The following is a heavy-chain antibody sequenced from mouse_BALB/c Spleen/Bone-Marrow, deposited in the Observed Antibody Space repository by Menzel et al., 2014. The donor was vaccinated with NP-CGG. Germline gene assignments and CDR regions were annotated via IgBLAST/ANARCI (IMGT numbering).Heavy chain of an antibody. CDR2: IRNKPNGYTT. D-gene: IGHD1-1*01. CDR1: GFTFTDYY. V-gene: IGHV7-3*02. J-gene: IGHJ2*01. CDR3: TRDMGLLRFDY. Sequence: EVQGVESGGGLVQPGGSLRLPCATSGFTFTDYYMSWVRQPPGKALEWLGFIRNKPNGYTTEYSASVKGRFTISRDNSQSILYLQMNTLRVEDSATYYCTRDMGLLRFDYWGQGTTLTVSS.